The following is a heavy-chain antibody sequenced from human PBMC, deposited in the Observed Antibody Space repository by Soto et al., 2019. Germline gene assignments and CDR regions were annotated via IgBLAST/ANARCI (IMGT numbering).Heavy chain of an antibody. CDR1: GFTFSSYG. CDR2: IWYDGSNK. Sequence: PGGSLRLSCAASGFTFSSYGMHWVRQAPGKGLEWVAVIWYDGSNKYYADSVKGRFTISRDNSKNTLYLQMNSLRAEDTAVYYCARGARWDDILTGPFDYWGQGTLVTVSS. CDR3: ARGARWDDILTGPFDY. D-gene: IGHD3-9*01. V-gene: IGHV3-33*01. J-gene: IGHJ4*02.